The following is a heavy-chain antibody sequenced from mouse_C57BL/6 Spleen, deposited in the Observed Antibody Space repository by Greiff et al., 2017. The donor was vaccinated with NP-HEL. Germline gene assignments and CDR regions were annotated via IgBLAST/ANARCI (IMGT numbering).Heavy chain of an antibody. CDR2: ISDGGSYT. CDR1: GFTFSSYA. D-gene: IGHD2-2*01. CDR3: ARGVYYGYDDGYFDY. J-gene: IGHJ2*01. Sequence: EVQLQQSGGGLVKPGGSLKLSCAASGFTFSSYAMSWVRQTPEKRLEWVATISDGGSYTYYPDNVKGRFTISRDNAKNNLYLQMSHLKSEDTAMYYCARGVYYGYDDGYFDYWGQGTTLTVSS. V-gene: IGHV5-4*01.